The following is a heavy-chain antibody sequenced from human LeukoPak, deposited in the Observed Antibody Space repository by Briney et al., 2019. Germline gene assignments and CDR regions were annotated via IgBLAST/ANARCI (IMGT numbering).Heavy chain of an antibody. J-gene: IGHJ4*02. Sequence: ASVKVSCKASGYTFTSYYMHWVRQAPGQGLEWMGIINPSGGSTSCAQKFQGRVTMTRDTSTSTVYMELSSLRSEDTAVYYCARDMSITMVRGVNRDGEPFDYWGQGTLVTVSS. D-gene: IGHD3-10*01. V-gene: IGHV1-46*03. CDR2: INPSGGST. CDR1: GYTFTSYY. CDR3: ARDMSITMVRGVNRDGEPFDY.